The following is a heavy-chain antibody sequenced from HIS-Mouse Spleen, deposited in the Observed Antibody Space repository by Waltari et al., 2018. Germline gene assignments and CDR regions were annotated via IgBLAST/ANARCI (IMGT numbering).Heavy chain of an antibody. V-gene: IGHV1-69*04. D-gene: IGHD6-13*01. J-gene: IGHJ1*01. CDR1: GGTFSSYA. Sequence: QVQLVQSGAEVKKPGSSVKVSCKASGGTFSSYAISWVRQAPGQGLEWMGRVIPFLGIANDGQKFQGRVTITADKSTSTAYMERSSLRSEDTAVYYCAREGAAAGTPYFQHWGQGTLVTVSS. CDR3: AREGAAAGTPYFQH. CDR2: VIPFLGIA.